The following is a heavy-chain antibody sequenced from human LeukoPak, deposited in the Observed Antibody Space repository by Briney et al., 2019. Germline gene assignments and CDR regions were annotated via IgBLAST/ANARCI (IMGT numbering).Heavy chain of an antibody. D-gene: IGHD1-26*01. CDR3: AKDGGGSDKGTDAFDI. V-gene: IGHV3-74*01. CDR2: INSDGSSP. CDR1: GFTFSSYW. J-gene: IGHJ3*02. Sequence: GGSLRLPCAASGFTFSSYWMHWVRHAPGKGLVWVSRINSDGSSPSYADSVKGRFTISRDNSKNTLYLQMNSLRAEDTAVYYCAKDGGGSDKGTDAFDIGGQGTMVTVSS.